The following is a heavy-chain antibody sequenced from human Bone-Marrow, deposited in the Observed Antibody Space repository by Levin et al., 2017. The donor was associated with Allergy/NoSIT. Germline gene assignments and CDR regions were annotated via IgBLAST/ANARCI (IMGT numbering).Heavy chain of an antibody. CDR3: ARYNYEYNALDI. CDR2: LFPSFSP. J-gene: IGHJ3*02. CDR1: CFTFRPPA. V-gene: IGHV3-13*05. Sequence: SLLLSFSSSCFTFRPPALPWVRQGTGPFLSFFSPLFPSFSPYYPDSVRGRFTISRENAKNSLYLQMNGLSAGDTAVYYCARYNYEYNALDIWGQGTMVTVSS. D-gene: IGHD5-18*01.